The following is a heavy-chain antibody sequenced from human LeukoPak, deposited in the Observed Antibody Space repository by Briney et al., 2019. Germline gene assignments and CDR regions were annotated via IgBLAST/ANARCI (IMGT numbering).Heavy chain of an antibody. CDR3: ARAAAGTGYYFDY. V-gene: IGHV1-69*06. D-gene: IGHD6-13*01. CDR1: GGTFSSYA. J-gene: IGHJ4*02. CDR2: IIPIFGTA. Sequence: SVKVSCKASGGTFSSYAISWVRQAPGQGVEWMGGIIPIFGTANYAQKFQGRVTITADKSTSTAYMELSSLRSEDTAVYYCARAAAGTGYYFDYWGQGTLVTVSS.